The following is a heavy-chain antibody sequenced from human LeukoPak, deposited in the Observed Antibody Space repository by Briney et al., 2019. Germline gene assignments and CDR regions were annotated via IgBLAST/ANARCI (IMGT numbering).Heavy chain of an antibody. CDR2: ISYDGVNR. V-gene: IGHV3-30-3*01. J-gene: IGHJ4*02. CDR3: VRDNNGDY. CDR1: GFRFSSYA. Sequence: GRSLRPSCAASGFRFSSYAMHWVRQAPGKGLEWVGIISYDGVNRNYADSVKGRFTISRDDPKNTLYLQMNSLRAEDTAVYYCVRDNNGDYWGQGTLVTVSS. D-gene: IGHD2-8*01.